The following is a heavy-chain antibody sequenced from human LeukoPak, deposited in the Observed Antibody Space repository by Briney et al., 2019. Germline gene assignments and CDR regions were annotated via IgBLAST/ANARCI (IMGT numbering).Heavy chain of an antibody. CDR3: ARTIREQWLTIDY. CDR1: GSTFSNYW. J-gene: IGHJ4*02. Sequence: GGSLRLSCAASGSTFSNYWMNWVRQAPGKGLEWVANIKQDGSAKYYVDSVKGRFTISRDNAKNSLYLQMNSLGAEDTAVYYCARTIREQWLTIDYWGQGTLVTFPS. V-gene: IGHV3-7*04. CDR2: IKQDGSAK. D-gene: IGHD6-19*01.